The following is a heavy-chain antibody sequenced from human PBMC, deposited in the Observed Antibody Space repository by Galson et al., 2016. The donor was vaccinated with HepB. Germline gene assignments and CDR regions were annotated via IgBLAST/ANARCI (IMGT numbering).Heavy chain of an antibody. CDR3: ARSAAGRTATTTLA. V-gene: IGHV3-30-3*01. Sequence: SLRLSCAVSGFTFSTYAMHWVRQAPGKGLEWVAGISFDGRNSYYADSVKGRFIISRDSSKKTVYLQMNSLRSKDTAVYYCARSAAGRTATTTLAWGQGILVTVSS. D-gene: IGHD4-17*01. J-gene: IGHJ5*02. CDR2: ISFDGRNS. CDR1: GFTFSTYA.